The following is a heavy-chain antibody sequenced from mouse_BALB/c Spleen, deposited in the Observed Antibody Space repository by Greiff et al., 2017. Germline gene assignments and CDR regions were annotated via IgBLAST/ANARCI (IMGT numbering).Heavy chain of an antibody. V-gene: IGHV1-15*01. D-gene: IGHD1-1*02. CDR2: IDPETGGT. CDR3: TSLGSYDFDY. Sequence: VQRVESGAELVRPGASVTLSCKASGYTFTDYEMHWVKQTPVHGLEWIGAIDPETGGTAYNQKFKGKATLTADKSSSTAYMELRSLTSEDSAVYYCTSLGSYDFDYWGQGTTLTVSS. CDR1: GYTFTDYE. J-gene: IGHJ2*01.